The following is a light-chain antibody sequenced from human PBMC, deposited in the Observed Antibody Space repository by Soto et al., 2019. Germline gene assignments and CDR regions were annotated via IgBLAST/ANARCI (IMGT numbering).Light chain of an antibody. CDR1: QSVSSSY. V-gene: IGKV3-20*01. CDR3: QQYGSSPRT. J-gene: IGKJ1*01. CDR2: GAS. Sequence: EIVLPQSPGTLSLSPGERATLSCRASQSVSSSYLAWSQQKPGQAPRLLIYGASSRATGIPDRFSGSGSGTDFTLTISRLEPEDFAVYYCQQYGSSPRTFGQGTKVEIK.